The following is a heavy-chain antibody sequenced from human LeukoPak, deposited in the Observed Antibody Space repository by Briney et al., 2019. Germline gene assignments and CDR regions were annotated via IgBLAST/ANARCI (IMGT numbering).Heavy chain of an antibody. CDR2: IKQEGREK. V-gene: IGHV3-7*04. J-gene: IGHJ4*02. D-gene: IGHD3-9*01. CDR3: ARGISDILTGHTYFDY. Sequence: GGSLRLSCAASGFTFCTYWMSWVRQAPGKGLEWVANIKQEGREKYYVDSVKGRFTISRDNADNSLYLQMNSLRAEDTAVYYCARGISDILTGHTYFDYWGRGTLVTVSS. CDR1: GFTFCTYW.